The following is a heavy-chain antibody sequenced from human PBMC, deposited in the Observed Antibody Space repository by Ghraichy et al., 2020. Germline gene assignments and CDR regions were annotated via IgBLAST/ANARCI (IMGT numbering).Heavy chain of an antibody. CDR2: IYYSGST. CDR3: ATRLNYDFWSGYYTSRWYYYYGMDV. J-gene: IGHJ6*02. CDR1: GGSVSSGSYY. V-gene: IGHV4-61*01. D-gene: IGHD3-3*01. Sequence: ETLSLTCTVSGGSVSSGSYYWSWIRQPPGKGLEWIGYIYYSGSTNYNPSLKSRVTISVDTSKNQFSLKLSSVTAADTAVYYCATRLNYDFWSGYYTSRWYYYYGMDVWGQGTTVTVSS.